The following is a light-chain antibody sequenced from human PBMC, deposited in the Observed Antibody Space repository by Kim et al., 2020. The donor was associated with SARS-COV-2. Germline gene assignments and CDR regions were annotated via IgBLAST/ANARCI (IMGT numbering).Light chain of an antibody. J-gene: IGLJ3*02. Sequence: GQALTISCAGSRSNIGSNFVTWYQQLPGTAPKLLIYSNDYRPSGVPDRFSGSKSGTSASLAISGLQSEDEADYYCAAWDDSLNGSVFGGGTQLTVL. V-gene: IGLV1-44*01. CDR2: SND. CDR1: RSNIGSNF. CDR3: AAWDDSLNGSV.